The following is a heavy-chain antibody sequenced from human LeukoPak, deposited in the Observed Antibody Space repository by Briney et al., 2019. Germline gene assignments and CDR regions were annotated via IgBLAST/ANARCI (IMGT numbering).Heavy chain of an antibody. V-gene: IGHV4-31*03. CDR1: GPSISSVSYY. J-gene: IGHJ4*02. CDR3: AQSTTGYYFDY. CDR2: IYYSGST. D-gene: IGHD1-14*01. Sequence: SETLSLTCNVSGPSISSVSYYWSWIRQHPWKGLEWIRYIYYSGSTYYNPSLKSRVTISVDTSKNQFSLNLSSVTAADTAVYYCAQSTTGYYFDYWGQGTLVTVSS.